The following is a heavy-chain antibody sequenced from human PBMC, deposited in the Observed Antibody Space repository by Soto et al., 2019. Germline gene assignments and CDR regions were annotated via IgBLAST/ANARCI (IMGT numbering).Heavy chain of an antibody. J-gene: IGHJ4*02. D-gene: IGHD4-17*01. V-gene: IGHV1-18*01. Sequence: ASVKVSCKASGYSFTSYGINWVRQAPGQGLEWMGWISAYNGNTNYAQKVQGRVTMTTDTSTSTVYMELRSLRFDDTAIYFCARGGFYGPAHFDYWGQGTRVTVSS. CDR1: GYSFTSYG. CDR3: ARGGFYGPAHFDY. CDR2: ISAYNGNT.